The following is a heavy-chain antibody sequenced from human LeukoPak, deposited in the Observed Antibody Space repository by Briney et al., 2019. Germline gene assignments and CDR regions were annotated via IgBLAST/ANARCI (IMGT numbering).Heavy chain of an antibody. CDR3: ARGVDYYGV. CDR1: GESISGFY. D-gene: IGHD3-10*01. CDR2: IYYSGST. Sequence: PSETLSLTCTVSGESISGFYWNWIRQPPGKGLEWIGYIYYSGSTNYNPSLKSRVTISVDTSKKQFSLKLSSVTAADTAVYYCARGVDYYGVWGQGTLVTVSS. J-gene: IGHJ4*02. V-gene: IGHV4-59*12.